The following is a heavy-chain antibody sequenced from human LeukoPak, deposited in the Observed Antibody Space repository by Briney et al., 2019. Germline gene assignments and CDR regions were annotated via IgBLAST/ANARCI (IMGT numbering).Heavy chain of an antibody. V-gene: IGHV4-39*01. CDR3: ARLYTSGSPGV. J-gene: IGHJ4*02. CDR1: CGFTSSTSYY. D-gene: IGHD6-25*01. CDR2: LYYSGST. Sequence: PSAPLLFSCASSCGFTSSTSYYWGWIRQPPRKGLAWIRTLYYSGSTYYNPSLQRRETKSVDRSQNQFSLRLSSVTAADTAVYYCARLYTSGSPGVWGQGTRVAVAS.